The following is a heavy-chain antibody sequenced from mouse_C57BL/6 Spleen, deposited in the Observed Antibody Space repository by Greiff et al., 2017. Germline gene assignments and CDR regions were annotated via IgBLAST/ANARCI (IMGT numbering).Heavy chain of an antibody. J-gene: IGHJ2*01. CDR2: ISSGGSYT. Sequence: EVQRVESGGDLVKPGGSLKLSCAASGFTFSSYGMSWVRQTPDKRLEWVATISSGGSYTYYPDSVKGRFTISRDNAKNTLYLQMSSLKSEDTAMYYCARNYDGKGYFDYWGQGTTLTVSS. CDR1: GFTFSSYG. V-gene: IGHV5-6*01. D-gene: IGHD2-1*01. CDR3: ARNYDGKGYFDY.